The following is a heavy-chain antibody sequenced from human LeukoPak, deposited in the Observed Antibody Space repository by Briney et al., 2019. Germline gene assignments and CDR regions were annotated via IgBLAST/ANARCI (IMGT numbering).Heavy chain of an antibody. CDR1: GGTFSSYA. CDR3: ARDQGSVVAATGDY. J-gene: IGHJ4*02. D-gene: IGHD2-15*01. CDR2: IIPILGIA. V-gene: IGHV1-69*04. Sequence: SVKVSCKASGGTFSSYAISWVRQAPGQGLEWMGRIIPILGIANYAQKFQGRVTITTDKSTSTAYMELSSLRSEDTAVYYCARDQGSVVAATGDYWGQGTLVTVSS.